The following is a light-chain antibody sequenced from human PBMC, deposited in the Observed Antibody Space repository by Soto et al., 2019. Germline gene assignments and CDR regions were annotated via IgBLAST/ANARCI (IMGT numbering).Light chain of an antibody. CDR3: QQSNNWPPLT. Sequence: DLVRTQSPLSLSVTPGEPASISCRSSQSLLHTSGDNYLDWYLQRPGQSPQLLIYGVSTRATGVPARFSGSGSETDFSLTISSLQIEDFALYYCQQSNNWPPLTFGGGTKVDIK. CDR2: GVS. J-gene: IGKJ4*01. V-gene: IGKV2-28*01. CDR1: QSLLHTSGDNY.